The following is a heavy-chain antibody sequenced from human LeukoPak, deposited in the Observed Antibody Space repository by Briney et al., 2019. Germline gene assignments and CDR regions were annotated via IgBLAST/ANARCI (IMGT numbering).Heavy chain of an antibody. CDR1: GFTFSTYW. D-gene: IGHD5-24*01. CDR3: ARASDGYNPLGGDY. Sequence: GGSLRLSCAGSGFTFSTYWMTWVRQAPGKGLEWVANINQDGGEKYYVDSVKGRFTISRDNAKNSLSLQMNSLRAEDTAVYYCARASDGYNPLGGDYWGQGTLVTVSS. J-gene: IGHJ4*02. CDR2: INQDGGEK. V-gene: IGHV3-7*01.